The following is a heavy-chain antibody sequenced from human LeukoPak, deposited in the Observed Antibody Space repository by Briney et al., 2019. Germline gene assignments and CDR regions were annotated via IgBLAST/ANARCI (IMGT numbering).Heavy chain of an antibody. CDR2: INWKGGRT. Sequence: GGSLRLSCGASGFIFDDYGMIWVRQAPGRALEGVSGINWKGGRTGYADSVKGRFTISRDNAKNSLYLQMNSLRAEDTALYYCARENGEYSYDYYYSYYMDVWGKGTTVTVSS. J-gene: IGHJ6*03. CDR1: GFIFDDYG. D-gene: IGHD5-18*01. V-gene: IGHV3-20*04. CDR3: ARENGEYSYDYYYSYYMDV.